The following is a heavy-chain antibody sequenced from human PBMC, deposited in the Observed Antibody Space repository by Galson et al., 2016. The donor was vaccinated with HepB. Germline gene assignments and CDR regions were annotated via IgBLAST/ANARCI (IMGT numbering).Heavy chain of an antibody. D-gene: IGHD3-10*01. J-gene: IGHJ6*02. CDR1: GFTLSDSC. CDR2: ISYTTDMI. V-gene: IGHV3-48*02. Sequence: SLRLSCGASGFTLSDSCVNRVRPAPGKGLGWVSYISYTTDMIYYADSVKGRFTISRDNAKNSLYLQMNSLSDEDTAVYFGARSMIRGVIIYGMDVWGQGTTVTVSS. CDR3: ARSMIRGVIIYGMDV.